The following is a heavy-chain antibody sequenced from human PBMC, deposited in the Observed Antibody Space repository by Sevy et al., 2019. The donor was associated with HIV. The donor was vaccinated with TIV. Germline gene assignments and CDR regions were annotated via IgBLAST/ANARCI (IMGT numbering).Heavy chain of an antibody. CDR1: GFTFSRYS. V-gene: IGHV3-21*01. CDR3: VRWDYSTSGNWFDP. CDR2: ISSSGHYI. Sequence: GGSLRLSCGASGFTFSRYSMNWVRQAPGKGLEWVSYISSSGHYIQYADSVRGRFTISRDNAMDSLDLQMNSLRAEDTAVYFCVRWDYSTSGNWFDPWGQRTLVTVSS. D-gene: IGHD6-13*01. J-gene: IGHJ5*02.